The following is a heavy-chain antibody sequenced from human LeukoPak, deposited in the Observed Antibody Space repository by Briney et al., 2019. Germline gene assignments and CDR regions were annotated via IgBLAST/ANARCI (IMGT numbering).Heavy chain of an antibody. D-gene: IGHD6-19*01. CDR2: ISSSSSYI. V-gene: IGHV3-21*01. CDR1: GFTFSSYS. CDR3: ARLAYSSGVPFVDY. J-gene: IGHJ4*02. Sequence: PGGSLRLSCAASGFTFSSYSMNWVRQAPGKGLEWVSSISSSSSYIYCADSVKGRFTISRDNAKNSLYLQMNSLRAEDTAVYYCARLAYSSGVPFVDYWGQGTLVTVSS.